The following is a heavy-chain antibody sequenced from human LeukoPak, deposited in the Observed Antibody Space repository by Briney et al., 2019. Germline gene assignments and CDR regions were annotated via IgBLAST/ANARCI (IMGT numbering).Heavy chain of an antibody. CDR3: AILLGGLGYSYGLVYFDY. D-gene: IGHD5-18*01. Sequence: SVKVSCKASGYTFTSYYMHWVRQAPGQGLEWMGGIIPIFGTANYAQKFQGRVTITADESTSTAYMELSSLRSEDTAVYYCAILLGGLGYSYGLVYFDYWGQGTLVTVSS. CDR1: GYTFTSYY. V-gene: IGHV1-69*13. CDR2: IIPIFGTA. J-gene: IGHJ4*02.